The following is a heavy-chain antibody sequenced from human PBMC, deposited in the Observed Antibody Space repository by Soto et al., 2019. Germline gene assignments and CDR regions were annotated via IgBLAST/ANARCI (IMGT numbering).Heavy chain of an antibody. V-gene: IGHV3-9*01. J-gene: IGHJ4*02. D-gene: IGHD6-6*01. CDR1: GFTFDDYA. CDR3: ARGLGSFFTFDL. Sequence: GGSLRLSCVASGFTFDDYAVHWVRQGPGKGLEWVSGISGDSGTIGYGDSVKGRFTISRDNAKNSLLLRLNSLRTEDTAVYYCARGLGSFFTFDLWGLGTMVTVYS. CDR2: ISGDSGTI.